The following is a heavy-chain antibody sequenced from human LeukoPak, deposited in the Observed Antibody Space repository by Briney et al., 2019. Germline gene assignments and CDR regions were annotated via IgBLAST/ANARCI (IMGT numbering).Heavy chain of an antibody. CDR2: INHSGST. CDR3: ARETYYYHTSGYYVYFDY. D-gene: IGHD3-22*01. CDR1: GGSFSGYY. V-gene: IGHV4-34*01. J-gene: IGHJ4*02. Sequence: SETLSLTCAVYGGSFSGYYWSWIRQPPGKGLEWIGEINHSGSTNYNPSLKSRVTISVDTSKKQFSLNLSSVSAADTAVYYCARETYYYHTSGYYVYFDYWGQGTLVTVSS.